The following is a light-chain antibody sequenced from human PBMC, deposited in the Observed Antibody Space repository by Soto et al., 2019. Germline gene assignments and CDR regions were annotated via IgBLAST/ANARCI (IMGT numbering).Light chain of an antibody. CDR2: DVS. CDR3: SSYTSSNTLAV. V-gene: IGLV2-14*01. CDR1: SSDVGDYNY. J-gene: IGLJ1*01. Sequence: QSALTQPASVSGSPGQSITISCTGTSSDVGDYNYASWYQQHPGKAPKLMIYDVSNRPSGVSNRFSGSKSGNTASLTISGLQAEDEADYYCSSYTSSNTLAVFGAGTKFTVL.